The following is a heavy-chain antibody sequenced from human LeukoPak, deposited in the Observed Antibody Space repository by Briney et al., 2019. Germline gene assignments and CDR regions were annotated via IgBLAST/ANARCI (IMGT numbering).Heavy chain of an antibody. J-gene: IGHJ1*01. Sequence: PSETLSLTCTVSGGSISSDYWSCIRQPPGKGLEWIGYMFYGGSTNYNPSLKSRLTISVDTSKNQFSLKLSSVTAADTAVYYCASPYCSSTTCYPRTFHHWGQGTLVTVSS. CDR3: ASPYCSSTTCYPRTFHH. V-gene: IGHV4-59*01. D-gene: IGHD2-2*01. CDR2: MFYGGST. CDR1: GGSISSDY.